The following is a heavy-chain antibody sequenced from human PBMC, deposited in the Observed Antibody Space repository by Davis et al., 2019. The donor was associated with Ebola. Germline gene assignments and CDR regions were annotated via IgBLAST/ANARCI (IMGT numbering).Heavy chain of an antibody. J-gene: IGHJ4*02. CDR1: GGSISSSSYY. V-gene: IGHV4-39*02. CDR3: ARDSFRWLGELSVGH. D-gene: IGHD3-16*02. Sequence: LSLTCTVSGGSISSSSYYWGWIRQPPGKGLEWIGSIYYSGSTYYNPSLKSRVTISVDTSKNQFSLKLSPVTAADTAVYYCARDSFRWLGELSVGHWGQGTLVTVSS. CDR2: IYYSGST.